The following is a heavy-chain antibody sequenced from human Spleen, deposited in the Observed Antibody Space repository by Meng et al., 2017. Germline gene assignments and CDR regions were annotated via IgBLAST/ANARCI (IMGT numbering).Heavy chain of an antibody. CDR3: ARGPTTMAHDFDY. CDR1: GGSFSDYY. V-gene: IGHV4-34*01. CDR2: INHSGST. J-gene: IGHJ4*02. D-gene: IGHD4-11*01. Sequence: QVQLQQWGAGLLKPSETLSLTCVVSGGSFSDYYWSWIRQPPGKGLEWIGEINHSGSTNYNPSLESRATISVDTSQNNLSLKLSSVTAADSAVYYCARGPTTMAHDFDYWGQGILV.